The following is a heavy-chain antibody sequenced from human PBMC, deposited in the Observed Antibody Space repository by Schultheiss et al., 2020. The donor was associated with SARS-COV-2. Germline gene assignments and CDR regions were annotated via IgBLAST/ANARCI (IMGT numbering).Heavy chain of an antibody. J-gene: IGHJ4*02. CDR2: IYHSGST. CDR3: ARGQPHSIAH. CDR1: GGSVSSGPYY. Sequence: SETLSLTCSVSGGSVSSGPYYWNWIRQPPGKGLEWIGEIYHSGSTNYNPSLKSRVTISVDKSKNQFSLKLSSVTAADTAVYYCARGQPHSIAHWGQGTLVTVSS. V-gene: IGHV4-61*01. D-gene: IGHD2-21*01.